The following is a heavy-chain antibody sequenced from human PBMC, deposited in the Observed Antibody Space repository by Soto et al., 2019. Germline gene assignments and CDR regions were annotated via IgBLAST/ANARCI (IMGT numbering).Heavy chain of an antibody. Sequence: GGSLRLSCAASGFTFSSYSVNWVRQAPGKGLEWVSYISGTSSYINYADSVRGRFTISRDNAKNSLFLQLDSLKAEDMAVYYCAREERAPSNYFDILTGYYYFDYWGQGSLVTVSS. J-gene: IGHJ4*02. V-gene: IGHV3-21*05. CDR2: ISGTSSYI. CDR3: AREERAPSNYFDILTGYYYFDY. D-gene: IGHD3-9*01. CDR1: GFTFSSYS.